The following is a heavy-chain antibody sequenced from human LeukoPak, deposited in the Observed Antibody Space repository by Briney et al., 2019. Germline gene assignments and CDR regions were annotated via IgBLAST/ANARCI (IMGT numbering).Heavy chain of an antibody. D-gene: IGHD5-12*01. CDR2: ISGSGGST. Sequence: GGSLRLSCAASGFTFSSYAMSWVRQTPGKGLEWVSVISGSGGSTYYADSVKGRFTISRDNAKNSLYLQMNSLRAEDTAVYYCARPYSGYDLDYWGQGTLVTVSS. CDR1: GFTFSSYA. CDR3: ARPYSGYDLDY. V-gene: IGHV3-23*01. J-gene: IGHJ4*02.